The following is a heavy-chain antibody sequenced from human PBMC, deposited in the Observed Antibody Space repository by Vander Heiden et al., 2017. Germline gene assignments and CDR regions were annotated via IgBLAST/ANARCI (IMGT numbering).Heavy chain of an antibody. CDR2: IFSTGTT. CDR3: AILIREGYNEFDY. Sequence: QLQLQESGPGLVKPPETLSLTCTVSGASISSTYYWGWIRQPPGKGLEWIGSIFSTGTTYYNPSLRSRLSISVDISKNQFSLRLRSVTAADTALYYCAILIREGYNEFDYWGQGSLVTVSS. D-gene: IGHD3-16*01. V-gene: IGHV4-39*01. J-gene: IGHJ4*02. CDR1: GASISSTYY.